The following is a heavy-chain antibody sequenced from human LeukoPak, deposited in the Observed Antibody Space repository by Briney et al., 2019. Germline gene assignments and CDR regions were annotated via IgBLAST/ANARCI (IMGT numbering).Heavy chain of an antibody. J-gene: IGHJ4*02. V-gene: IGHV4-34*01. CDR3: ARGLRAVAGPFDY. D-gene: IGHD6-19*01. CDR1: GGSFRGYY. Sequence: SETLSLTCAVYGGSFRGYYWSSIRQPRGKGMEWIGEINHSGSTNYNPSLKSRVTISVDTSKNQFSLKLSSVTAADTAVYYCARGLRAVAGPFDYWGQGTLVTVSS. CDR2: INHSGST.